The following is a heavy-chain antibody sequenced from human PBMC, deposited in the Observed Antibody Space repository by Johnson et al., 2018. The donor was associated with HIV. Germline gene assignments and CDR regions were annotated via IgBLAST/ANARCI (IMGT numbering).Heavy chain of an antibody. CDR1: GFTFSSYG. CDR3: ARDPLAYDNFWSGSLHAFDI. CDR2: ISYDGSNK. D-gene: IGHD3-3*01. V-gene: IGHV3-30*03. J-gene: IGHJ3*02. Sequence: VQLVESGGGLVQPGGSLRLSCAASGFTFSSYGMHWVRQAPGKGLEWVAVISYDGSNKYYADSVRGRFTISSDNSKNTLYLQMNSLRGEDTAVYYCARDPLAYDNFWSGSLHAFDIWGQGTKVTVSS.